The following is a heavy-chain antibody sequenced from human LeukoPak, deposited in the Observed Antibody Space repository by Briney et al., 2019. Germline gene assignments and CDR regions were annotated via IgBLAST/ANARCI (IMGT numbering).Heavy chain of an antibody. V-gene: IGHV4-30-2*01. CDR3: ARVANGDYDY. J-gene: IGHJ4*02. Sequence: SETLSLTCAVSGGSISSGGYSWSWIRQPPGKGLEWIGYIYHSGSTYYNPSLKSRVTISVDRSKNQFSLKLSSVTAADTAVYYCARVANGDYDYWGQGTLVTASS. CDR2: IYHSGST. CDR1: GGSISSGGYS. D-gene: IGHD4-17*01.